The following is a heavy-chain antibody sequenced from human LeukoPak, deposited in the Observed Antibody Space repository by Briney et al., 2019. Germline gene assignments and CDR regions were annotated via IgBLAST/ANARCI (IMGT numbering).Heavy chain of an antibody. V-gene: IGHV3-66*01. CDR2: IYSGGST. D-gene: IGHD3-10*01. J-gene: IGHJ6*02. Sequence: GGSLRLSCAASGFTFSSYAMSWVRQAPGKGLEWVSVIYSGGSTYYADSVKGRFTISRDNSKNTLYFQMNSLRAEDTAVYYCASALVWFGPTSSYGMDVWGQGTTVTVSS. CDR3: ASALVWFGPTSSYGMDV. CDR1: GFTFSSYA.